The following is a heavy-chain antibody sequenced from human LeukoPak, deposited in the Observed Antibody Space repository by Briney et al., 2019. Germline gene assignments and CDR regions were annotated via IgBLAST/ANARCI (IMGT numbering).Heavy chain of an antibody. CDR1: GFTFSSYA. D-gene: IGHD2-8*01. Sequence: GGSLRLSCAASGFTFSSYALSWVRQAPGKGLQWVANILASGSPTYYADSVKGRFIISRDNSKNTVYLQMNSLRVEDTAIYYCAKDLRPDGVDNFDHWGQGILVTVSS. CDR2: ILASGSPT. V-gene: IGHV3-23*01. CDR3: AKDLRPDGVDNFDH. J-gene: IGHJ4*02.